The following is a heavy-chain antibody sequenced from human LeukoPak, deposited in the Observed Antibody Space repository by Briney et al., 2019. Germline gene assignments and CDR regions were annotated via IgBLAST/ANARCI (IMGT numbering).Heavy chain of an antibody. J-gene: IGHJ4*02. CDR1: GGSISSGDYY. Sequence: SETLSLTCTVSGGSISSGDYYWSWIRQPPGKGLEWIGYIYYSGSTYYNPSLKSRVTISVDTSKNQFSLKLSSVTAADTAVYYCARGYDSSGYSKLRAGYYFDYWGQGTPVTVSS. CDR3: ARGYDSSGYSKLRAGYYFDY. CDR2: IYYSGST. V-gene: IGHV4-30-4*01. D-gene: IGHD3-22*01.